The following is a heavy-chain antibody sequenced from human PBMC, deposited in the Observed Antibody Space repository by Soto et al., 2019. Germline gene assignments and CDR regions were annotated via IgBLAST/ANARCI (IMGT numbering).Heavy chain of an antibody. CDR2: ISAYNGNK. Sequence: APVKVSSKAYDYTFINHAVSWVRQAPGQGLEWMGWISAYNGNKNYAQKLQGRVTMTTDASTSTAYMELRSLRSDDTAVYYCARDDITTPGAQGFDPWGQGTLVTVSS. CDR1: DYTFINHA. D-gene: IGHD2-8*02. CDR3: ARDDITTPGAQGFDP. J-gene: IGHJ5*02. V-gene: IGHV1-18*01.